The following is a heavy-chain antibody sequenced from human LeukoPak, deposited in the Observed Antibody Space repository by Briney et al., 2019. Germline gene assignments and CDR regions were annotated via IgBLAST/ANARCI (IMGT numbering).Heavy chain of an antibody. V-gene: IGHV4-59*01. CDR1: GDSIRNFY. CDR3: ARATYGSGSYYVVNFDY. D-gene: IGHD3-10*01. Sequence: PSETLSLTCTVSGDSIRNFYWNWLRQSPGKGLEWIGYIYQSGNTNYNPSLKSRLTMSIDTSKNQFSLNLNSVTAADTAVYYCARATYGSGSYYVVNFDYWGQGTLVTVSS. J-gene: IGHJ4*02. CDR2: IYQSGNT.